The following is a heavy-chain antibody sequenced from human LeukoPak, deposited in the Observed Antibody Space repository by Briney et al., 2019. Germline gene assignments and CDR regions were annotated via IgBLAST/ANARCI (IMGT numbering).Heavy chain of an antibody. CDR1: GYSISSGYY. D-gene: IGHD3-3*01. J-gene: IGHJ4*02. V-gene: IGHV4-38-2*01. CDR2: IYHSGST. Sequence: SQTLSLTCAVSGYSISSGYYWGWIRQPPGKGLEWIGSIYHSGSTYYNPSLKSRVTISVDTSKNQFSLKLSSVTAADTAVYYCARLDYDHFFDYWGQGTLVTVSS. CDR3: ARLDYDHFFDY.